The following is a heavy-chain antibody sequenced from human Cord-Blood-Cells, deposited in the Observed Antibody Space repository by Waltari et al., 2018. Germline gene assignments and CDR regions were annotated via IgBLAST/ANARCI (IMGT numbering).Heavy chain of an antibody. CDR2: FDPEEGET. J-gene: IGHJ6*02. D-gene: IGHD3-3*01. V-gene: IGHV1-24*01. Sequence: QVQLVQSGAEVKKPGASVKVSCKVSGYTLTELSMHWVRQAPGKGLEWMGGFDPEEGETIYAQKFQGRVTMTEDTSTDTAYMELSSLRSEDTAVYYCATEGSGYYSYYYYYGMDVWGQGTTVTVSS. CDR3: ATEGSGYYSYYYYYGMDV. CDR1: GYTLTELS.